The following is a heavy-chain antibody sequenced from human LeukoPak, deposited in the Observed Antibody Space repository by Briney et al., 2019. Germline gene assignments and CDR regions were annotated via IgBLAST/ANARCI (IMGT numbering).Heavy chain of an antibody. CDR1: GFPFSNYD. CDR2: ITGSGGTT. V-gene: IGHV3-23*01. J-gene: IGHJ4*02. CDR3: AKDAGSSGWPIDY. Sequence: PGGSLRLSCAASGFPFSNYDMRWVRQAPGKGREWVSAITGSGGTTYYVDSVKGRFTISRDNSENTLFLQMNSLRAEDTALYYCAKDAGSSGWPIDYWGQGTLVTVSS. D-gene: IGHD6-19*01.